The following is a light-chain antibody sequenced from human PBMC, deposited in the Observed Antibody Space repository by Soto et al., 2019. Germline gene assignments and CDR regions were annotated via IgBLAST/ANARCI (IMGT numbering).Light chain of an antibody. V-gene: IGKV3-15*01. Sequence: EIVMTQSPATLSVSPGERATLSCRASQSVSRNLAWYQQKPGQAPRLLIFGASTRATGIPDRFSGSGSGTEFTLTISSLQSEDFAVYYCQQYNKWTPLTFGGGTKVEIK. CDR1: QSVSRN. CDR3: QQYNKWTPLT. CDR2: GAS. J-gene: IGKJ4*01.